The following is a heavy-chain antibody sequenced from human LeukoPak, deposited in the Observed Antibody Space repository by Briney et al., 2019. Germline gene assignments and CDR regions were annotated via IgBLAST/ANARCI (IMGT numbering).Heavy chain of an antibody. V-gene: IGHV1-8*01. CDR3: AIGLGYCSSTSCYVWFDP. CDR2: MNPNSGNT. CDR1: GYTFTSYD. Sequence: ASVKVSCKASGYTFTSYDINWVRQATGQGIEWMGWMNPNSGNTGYAQKFQGRVTMTRNTSISTAYMELSSLRSEDTAVYYCAIGLGYCSSTSCYVWFDPWGQGTLVTVSS. D-gene: IGHD2-2*01. J-gene: IGHJ5*02.